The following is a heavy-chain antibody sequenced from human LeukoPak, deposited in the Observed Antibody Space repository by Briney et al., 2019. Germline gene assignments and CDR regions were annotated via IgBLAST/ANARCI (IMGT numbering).Heavy chain of an antibody. D-gene: IGHD3-22*01. Sequence: KPSETLSLTCAVYGGSFRGYYWSWIRQPPGKGLEWIGEINHSGSTNYNPSLKSRVTISVDTSKNQFSLKLSSVTAADTAVYYCARPYYYDSRIDPWGQGILVTVSS. J-gene: IGHJ5*02. CDR3: ARPYYYDSRIDP. CDR2: INHSGST. CDR1: GGSFRGYY. V-gene: IGHV4-34*01.